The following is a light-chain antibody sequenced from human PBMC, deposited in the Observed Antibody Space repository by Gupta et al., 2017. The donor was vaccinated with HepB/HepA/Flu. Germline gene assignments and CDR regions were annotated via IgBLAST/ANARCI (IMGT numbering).Light chain of an antibody. Sequence: EIVLTQSPGTLSLSPGERATLSCRASQSVSSSYLGWYQQKPGQAPRLLIYGASSRATGIPDRFSGSGSGTDFTLTISRLEPEDFAVYYCQQEGSSPQTFGQGTKVEIK. V-gene: IGKV3-20*01. CDR1: QSVSSSY. CDR3: QQEGSSPQT. J-gene: IGKJ1*01. CDR2: GAS.